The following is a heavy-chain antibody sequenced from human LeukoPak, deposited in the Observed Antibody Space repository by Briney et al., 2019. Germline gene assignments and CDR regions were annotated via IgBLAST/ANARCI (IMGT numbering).Heavy chain of an antibody. CDR2: IIPIFGTA. Sequence: EASVKVSCKASGGTFCSYAISWVRQAAGQGLXXXXGIIPIFGTANYAQKFQGRVTITADESTSTAYMELSSLRSEDTAVYYCAREGSSTSHNWFDPWGQGTLVTVSS. J-gene: IGHJ5*02. CDR3: AREGSSTSHNWFDP. V-gene: IGHV1-69*01. D-gene: IGHD2-2*01. CDR1: GGTFCSYA.